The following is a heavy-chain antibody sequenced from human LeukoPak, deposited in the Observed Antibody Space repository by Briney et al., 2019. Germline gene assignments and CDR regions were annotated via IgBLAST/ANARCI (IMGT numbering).Heavy chain of an antibody. V-gene: IGHV4-4*02. CDR1: GGSISSSNW. J-gene: IGHJ5*02. Sequence: SETLSLTCAVSGGSISSSNWWSWVRQPPGKGLEWIGEIYHSGSTNYNPSLKSRVTISVDKSKNQFSLKLSSVTAADTAVYYCARDATYYYGSGSYFSWFDPWGQGTLVTVSS. CDR2: IYHSGST. D-gene: IGHD3-10*01. CDR3: ARDATYYYGSGSYFSWFDP.